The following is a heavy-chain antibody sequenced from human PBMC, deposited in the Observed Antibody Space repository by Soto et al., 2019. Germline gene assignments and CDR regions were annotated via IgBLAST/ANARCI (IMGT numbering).Heavy chain of an antibody. D-gene: IGHD3-22*01. CDR2: ISSSSSYI. V-gene: IGHV3-21*01. CDR3: ARDHDYDSSGYYPDY. CDR1: GFTFSSYS. J-gene: IGHJ4*02. Sequence: GSLRLSCAASGFTFSSYSMNWVRQAPGKGLEWVSSISSSSSYIYYADSVKGRFTISRDNAKNSLYLQMNSLRAEDTAVYYCARDHDYDSSGYYPDYWGQGTLVPVSS.